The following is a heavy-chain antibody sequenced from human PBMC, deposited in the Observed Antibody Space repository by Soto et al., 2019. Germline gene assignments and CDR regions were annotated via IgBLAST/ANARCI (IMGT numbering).Heavy chain of an antibody. CDR1: GDTFTDYY. D-gene: IGHD2-21*02. V-gene: IGHV1-46*01. CDR2: VNPSGGHT. Sequence: QVQLMQSGAEVKKPGASVKVSCKASGDTFTDYYIHWVRQAPGQGLEWMGTVNPSGGHTTYAQHFLGRVTMTRGASSCTVYLELTSLTSDDTAIYYCAGWGHVVMGTAASDYWGQGTLVTVSS. J-gene: IGHJ4*02. CDR3: AGWGHVVMGTAASDY.